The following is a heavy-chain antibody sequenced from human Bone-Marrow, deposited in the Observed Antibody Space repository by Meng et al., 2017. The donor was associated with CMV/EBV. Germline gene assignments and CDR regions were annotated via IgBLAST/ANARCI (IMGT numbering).Heavy chain of an antibody. V-gene: IGHV3-30*02. CDR2: IRYDGSNK. J-gene: IGHJ4*02. CDR3: AKLTRGSTRGDD. Sequence: GESLKISCAASGFTFSSYGMHWVRQAPGKGLEWVAFIRYDGSNKYYADSVKGRFTISRDNSKNTLYLQMNSLRAEDTAVYYCAKLTRGSTRGDDWGQGTLVTVSS. D-gene: IGHD2-2*01. CDR1: GFTFSSYG.